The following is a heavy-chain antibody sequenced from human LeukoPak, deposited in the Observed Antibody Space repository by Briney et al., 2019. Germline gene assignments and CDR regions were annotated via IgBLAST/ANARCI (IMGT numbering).Heavy chain of an antibody. J-gene: IGHJ3*02. CDR3: ARSRSLGDAFDI. Sequence: ASVTVSCKASGYTFTGYYMHWVRQAPGQGLEWMGWINPNSGGTNYAQKFQGRVTMTRDTSISTAYMELSRLRSDDTAVYYCARSRSLGDAFDIWGQGTMVTVSS. CDR2: INPNSGGT. V-gene: IGHV1-2*02. CDR1: GYTFTGYY.